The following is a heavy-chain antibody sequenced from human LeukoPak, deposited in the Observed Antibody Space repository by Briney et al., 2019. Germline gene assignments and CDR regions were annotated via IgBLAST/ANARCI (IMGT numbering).Heavy chain of an antibody. CDR2: IKSDGNIT. J-gene: IGHJ4*02. CDR3: GRSGDFWSGSGVAY. CDR1: GFTFSNYW. Sequence: HAGGSLRLSCAASGFTFSNYWMYWVRQAPGKGLVWVSQIKSDGNITNYADSVKGRFTISRDNAKNTLFLQMNSLRAEDTAVYYCGRSGDFWSGSGVAYWGQGTLVTVSS. D-gene: IGHD3-3*01. V-gene: IGHV3-74*01.